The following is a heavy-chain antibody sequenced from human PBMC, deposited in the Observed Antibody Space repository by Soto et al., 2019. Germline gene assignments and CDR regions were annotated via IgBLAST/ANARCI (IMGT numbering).Heavy chain of an antibody. Sequence: ASVKVSCKTSGYTFTNFGLSWVRQAPGQGLEWMGWISAYNGNTNYSQKFQGRVTITRDTSASTAYMELSSLRSEDTAVYYCARDILFDYWGQGTLVTVSS. CDR1: GYTFTNFG. J-gene: IGHJ4*02. V-gene: IGHV1-18*01. CDR3: ARDILFDY. CDR2: ISAYNGNT. D-gene: IGHD2-15*01.